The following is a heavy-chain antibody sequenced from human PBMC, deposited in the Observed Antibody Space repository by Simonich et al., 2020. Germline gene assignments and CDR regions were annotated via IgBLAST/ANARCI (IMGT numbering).Heavy chain of an antibody. CDR1: GFTFSSYA. CDR2: ISYDGSNK. Sequence: QVQLVESGGGVVQPGRSLRLSCAASGFTFSSYAMHWVRQAPGKGRGVVAVISYDGSNKYYADSVKGRFTISRDNSKNTLYLQMNSLRAEDTAVYYCARDRNWGWFDPWGQGTLVTVSS. J-gene: IGHJ5*02. V-gene: IGHV3-30*07. CDR3: ARDRNWGWFDP. D-gene: IGHD7-27*01.